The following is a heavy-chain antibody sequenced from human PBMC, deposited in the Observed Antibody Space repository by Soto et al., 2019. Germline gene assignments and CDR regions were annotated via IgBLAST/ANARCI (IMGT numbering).Heavy chain of an antibody. D-gene: IGHD5-12*01. Sequence: GGSLRLSCAASGLPFSGSAIHWVRQASGKGLEWVGRIRSKANSYATAYAASVKGRLTISRDDSKNTAYLQMNSLKTEDTAVYYCTRISGYLYNYYGMDVWGQGTTVTVSS. CDR1: GLPFSGSA. J-gene: IGHJ6*02. CDR2: IRSKANSYAT. CDR3: TRISGYLYNYYGMDV. V-gene: IGHV3-73*01.